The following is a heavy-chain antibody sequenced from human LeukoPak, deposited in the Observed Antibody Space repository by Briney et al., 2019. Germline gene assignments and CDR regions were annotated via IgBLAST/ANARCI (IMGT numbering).Heavy chain of an antibody. Sequence: GGSLRLSCAASGFTFDDYGMSWVRQAPGKGPEWVSGINWNGGSTGYADSVKGRFTISRDNAKNSLYLQMNSLRAEDTALYYCARDQSGYYDSLAFDYWGQGTLVTVSS. CDR3: ARDQSGYYDSLAFDY. CDR2: INWNGGST. J-gene: IGHJ4*02. V-gene: IGHV3-20*04. CDR1: GFTFDDYG. D-gene: IGHD3-3*01.